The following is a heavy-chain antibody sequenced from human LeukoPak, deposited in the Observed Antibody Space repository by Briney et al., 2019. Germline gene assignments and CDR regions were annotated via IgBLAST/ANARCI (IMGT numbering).Heavy chain of an antibody. CDR1: GFTFSSYW. D-gene: IGHD6-6*01. J-gene: IGHJ4*02. CDR3: ARELRIAARPFHFDY. CDR2: IKQDGSEK. Sequence: GGPLRLSCAASGFTFSSYWMSWVRQAPGKGLEWVANIKQDGSEKYYVDSVKGRFTISRDNAKNSLYLQMNSLRAEDTAVYYCARELRIAARPFHFDYWGQGTLVTVSS. V-gene: IGHV3-7*01.